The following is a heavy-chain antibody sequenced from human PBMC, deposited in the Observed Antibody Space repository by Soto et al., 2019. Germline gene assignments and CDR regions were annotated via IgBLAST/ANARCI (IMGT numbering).Heavy chain of an antibody. CDR3: ATRVVPAATLIYDFDY. CDR1: GYTFTSYA. D-gene: IGHD2-2*01. CDR2: INAGNGNT. J-gene: IGHJ4*02. Sequence: GASVKVSCKASGYTFTSYAMHWVRQAPGQRLEWMGWINAGNGNTKYSQKFQGRVTITRDTSASTAYMELSSLRSEDTAVYYCATRVVPAATLIYDFDYWGQGTLVTVSS. V-gene: IGHV1-3*01.